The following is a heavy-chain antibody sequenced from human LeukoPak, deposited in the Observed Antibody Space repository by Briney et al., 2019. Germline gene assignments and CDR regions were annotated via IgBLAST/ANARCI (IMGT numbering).Heavy chain of an antibody. CDR1: GFFFGSYA. V-gene: IGHV3-23*01. J-gene: IGHJ3*02. CDR3: AKAGVMGGFDI. D-gene: IGHD2-21*01. Sequence: GGSLRLSCAASGFFFGSYAMTWVRQAPGKGLEWVSGISGCGEKTYYADSVKGRFTISRDNSKYTLYLQMSGLRAEDTAIYYCAKAGVMGGFDIWGHGTMVTVSS. CDR2: ISGCGEKT.